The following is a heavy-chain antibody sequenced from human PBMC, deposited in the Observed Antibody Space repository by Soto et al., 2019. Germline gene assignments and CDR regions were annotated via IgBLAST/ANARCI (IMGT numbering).Heavy chain of an antibody. Sequence: KPSETLSLTCPVSGCSISGSSYYWGWIRQSPGKGLEWIGSIYYRGSTYYSPSLKSRVTMSVDTSNNQFSLKLNSVTAADTAVYYCARPGGPAAPESAFDIWGQGTMVNV. CDR2: IYYRGST. CDR3: ARPGGPAAPESAFDI. CDR1: GCSISGSSYY. D-gene: IGHD2-2*01. V-gene: IGHV4-39*01. J-gene: IGHJ3*02.